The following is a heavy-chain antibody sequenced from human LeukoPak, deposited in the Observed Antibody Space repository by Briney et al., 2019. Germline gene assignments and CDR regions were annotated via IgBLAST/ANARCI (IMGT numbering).Heavy chain of an antibody. V-gene: IGHV1-8*01. J-gene: IGHJ4*02. CDR3: AKYKGGDYIDSGKRYYLDH. CDR2: MNPDSGKK. Sequence: GASVTVSFKSSVYMFTRYDINWVRQATGQGLAWMGWMNPDSGKKGQAQKFQARITMTRDTSISTAYMELSSLGPEDTAVYYCAKYKGGDYIDSGKRYYLDHWGQGTPVTVSS. D-gene: IGHD3-10*01. CDR1: VYMFTRYD.